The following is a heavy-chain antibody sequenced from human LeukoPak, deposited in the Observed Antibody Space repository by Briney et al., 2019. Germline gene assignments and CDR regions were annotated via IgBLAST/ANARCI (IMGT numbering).Heavy chain of an antibody. CDR2: ISGSGGST. CDR3: AKEGDPFRGYLDV. V-gene: IGHV3-23*01. D-gene: IGHD3-16*01. CDR1: GFTFSSYA. Sequence: GGSLRLSCAASGFTFSSYAMSWVRQAPGKGLEWVSAISGSGGSTYYADSVKGRFTISRDNSKNTLYLQMDNLRDDDTAVYYCAKEGDPFRGYLDVWGKGTTVIVSS. J-gene: IGHJ6*03.